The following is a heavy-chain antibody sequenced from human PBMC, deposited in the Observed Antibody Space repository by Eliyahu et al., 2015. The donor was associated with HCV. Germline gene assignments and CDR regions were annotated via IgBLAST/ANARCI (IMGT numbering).Heavy chain of an antibody. Sequence: QVQLVESGGGVVQPGXSLRLSCAASGFTFGSYAMHWVRQAPGKGLGWVAVISYDGSNKYYADSVKGRFTISRDNSKNTLYLQMNSLRAEDTAVYYCARRPRGYSYGYVVYWGQGTLVTVSS. J-gene: IGHJ4*02. D-gene: IGHD5-18*01. CDR3: ARRPRGYSYGYVVY. CDR2: ISYDGSNK. CDR1: GFTFGSYA. V-gene: IGHV3-30-3*01.